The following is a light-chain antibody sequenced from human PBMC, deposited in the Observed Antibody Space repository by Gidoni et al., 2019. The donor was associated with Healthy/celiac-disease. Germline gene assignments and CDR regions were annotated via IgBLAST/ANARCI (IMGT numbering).Light chain of an antibody. V-gene: IGKV4-1*01. Sequence: IVMTQSPDSLARSLGERATINCKSSQSVLYSSNNKYYLAWYQQKPGQPPKLLISWASTRESGVPDRFSGSGSGTDFTLTISSMQAEDVAVYYCQQYYSTPPTFGPGTKVDIK. CDR2: WAS. CDR3: QQYYSTPPT. CDR1: QSVLYSSNNKYY. J-gene: IGKJ3*01.